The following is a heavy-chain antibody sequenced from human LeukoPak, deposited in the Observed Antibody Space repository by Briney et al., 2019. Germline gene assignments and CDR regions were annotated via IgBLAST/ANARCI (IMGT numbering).Heavy chain of an antibody. CDR2: IYYSGST. D-gene: IGHD6-6*01. CDR1: GRSISSYC. J-gene: IGHJ4*02. Sequence: KPSDTLSLTCTVSGRSISSYCWSWIRQPPGKALEWIGYIYYSGSTKYNPSLKSRVTISVDTSKNQFSLKLRSVTAADTAVYYCARGFYSSSFDYWGQGTLVTVSS. V-gene: IGHV4-59*07. CDR3: ARGFYSSSFDY.